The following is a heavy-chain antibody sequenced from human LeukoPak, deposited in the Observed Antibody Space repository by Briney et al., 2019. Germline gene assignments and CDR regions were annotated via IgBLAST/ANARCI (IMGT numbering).Heavy chain of an antibody. Sequence: ASVTVSCKASGYTFTGYYMHWVRQAPGQGLEWMGWINPNSGGTNYAQKFQGRVTMTRDTSISTAYMELSRLRSDDTAVYYCARDPDGIAAAGTVFFDYWGQGTLVTVSS. J-gene: IGHJ4*02. D-gene: IGHD6-13*01. CDR3: ARDPDGIAAAGTVFFDY. V-gene: IGHV1-2*02. CDR1: GYTFTGYY. CDR2: INPNSGGT.